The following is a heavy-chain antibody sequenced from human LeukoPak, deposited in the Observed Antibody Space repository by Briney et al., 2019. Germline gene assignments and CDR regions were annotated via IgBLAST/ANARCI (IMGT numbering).Heavy chain of an antibody. CDR1: GGSISSYY. CDR3: AGGGPSSGSYDY. Sequence: PSETLSLTCTVSGGSISSYYWSWIRQPPGKGLEWIGYIYYSGSTNYNPSLKSRVTISVDTSKNQFSLKLSSVTAADTAVYYCAGGGPSSGSYDYWGQGTLITVSS. V-gene: IGHV4-59*08. J-gene: IGHJ4*02. CDR2: IYYSGST. D-gene: IGHD1-26*01.